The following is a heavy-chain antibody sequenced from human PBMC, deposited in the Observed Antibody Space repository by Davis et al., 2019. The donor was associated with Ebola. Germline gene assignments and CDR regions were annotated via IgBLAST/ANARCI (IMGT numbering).Heavy chain of an antibody. CDR1: GGSFSGYY. V-gene: IGHV4-34*01. J-gene: IGHJ6*03. Sequence: SETLSLTCAVYGGSFSGYYWSWIRQPPGKGLEWIGEINHSGSTNYNPSLKSRVTLSVDTSKNQFSLKLSSVTAADTAVYYCARGWIKGSRLQKHYYYYMDVWGKGTTVTVSS. CDR2: INHSGST. D-gene: IGHD4-11*01. CDR3: ARGWIKGSRLQKHYYYYMDV.